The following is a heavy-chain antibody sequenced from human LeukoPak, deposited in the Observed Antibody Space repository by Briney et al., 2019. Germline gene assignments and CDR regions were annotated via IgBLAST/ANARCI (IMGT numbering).Heavy chain of an antibody. Sequence: GGSLRLSCAASGFTFSSYAMSWIRQAPGKGLEWVSAISGSGGSTYYADSVKGRFTISRDNSKNTLYLQMNSLRAEDTAVYYCGKIREVRGPFDYWGQGTLVTISS. CDR1: GFTFSSYA. J-gene: IGHJ4*02. CDR3: GKIREVRGPFDY. CDR2: ISGSGGST. V-gene: IGHV3-23*01. D-gene: IGHD3-10*01.